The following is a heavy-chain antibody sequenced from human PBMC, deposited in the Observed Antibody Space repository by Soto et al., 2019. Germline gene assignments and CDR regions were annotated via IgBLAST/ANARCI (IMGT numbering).Heavy chain of an antibody. CDR3: ARGRYYDILTGYYYYYGMDV. D-gene: IGHD3-9*01. CDR2: MNPNSGNT. V-gene: IGHV1-8*01. CDR1: GYTFTSYD. Sequence: QVQLVQSGAEVKKPGASVKVSCKASGYTFTSYDINWVRQATGQGLEWMGWMNPNSGNTGYAQKFQGRVTMTRNTSISTAYMELSSLRSEDTAVYYCARGRYYDILTGYYYYYGMDVWGQGTTVTVSS. J-gene: IGHJ6*02.